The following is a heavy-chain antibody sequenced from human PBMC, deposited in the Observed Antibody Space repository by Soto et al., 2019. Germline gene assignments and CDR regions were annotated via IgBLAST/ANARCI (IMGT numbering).Heavy chain of an antibody. V-gene: IGHV1-3*01. D-gene: IGHD3-22*01. CDR2: INAGNGNT. CDR3: ARYTHYYDSSGYDY. Sequence: ASVKVSCKASGYTFTSYAMHWVRQAPGQRLEWMGWINAGNGNTKYSQKFQGRVTITRDTSASTAYMELSSLRSEDTAVYYCARYTHYYDSSGYDYWGQGTLVTVSS. CDR1: GYTFTSYA. J-gene: IGHJ4*02.